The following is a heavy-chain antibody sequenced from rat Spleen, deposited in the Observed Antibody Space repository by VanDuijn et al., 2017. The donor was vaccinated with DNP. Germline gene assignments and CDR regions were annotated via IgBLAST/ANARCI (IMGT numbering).Heavy chain of an antibody. V-gene: IGHV5-19*01. J-gene: IGHJ2*01. CDR1: GFTFSNYG. Sequence: EVQLVESGGGSVQSGRSLKLSCAASGFTFSNYGMAWVRQAPKKGLEWVASISASGGSTSYRDSVKGRFIISRDNAKSILYLQMDSLRSEDTATYYCTTDFERGYWGQGVMVTVSS. D-gene: IGHD1-11*01. CDR3: TTDFERGY. CDR2: ISASGGST.